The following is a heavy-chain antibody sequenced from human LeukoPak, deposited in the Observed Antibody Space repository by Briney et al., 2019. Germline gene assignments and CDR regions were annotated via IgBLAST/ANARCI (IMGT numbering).Heavy chain of an antibody. CDR1: GFTFSSYG. CDR2: IRYDGSNK. D-gene: IGHD2-2*01. CDR3: ARDSYWSSTSCHHYYYCMDV. J-gene: IGHJ6*03. V-gene: IGHV3-30*02. Sequence: GGSLRLSCAASGFTFSSYGMHWVRQAPGKGLEWVAFIRYDGSNKYYADSVKGRFTISRDNAKNSLYLQMNSLRAEDTAVYYCARDSYWSSTSCHHYYYCMDVWGKGTTVTVSS.